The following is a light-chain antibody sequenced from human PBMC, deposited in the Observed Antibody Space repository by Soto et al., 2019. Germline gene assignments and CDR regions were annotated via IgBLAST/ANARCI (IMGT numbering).Light chain of an antibody. Sequence: QSVLTQPPSASGSPEQSVTISCTGTSSDVGAYTYVSWYQQHPGKAPKLMIYGVTERPSGVPDRFSGSKSGNTASLTVSGLQTEDEAYYYCSSYAGSNNYVFGTGTKVTVL. CDR2: GVT. V-gene: IGLV2-8*01. CDR3: SSYAGSNNYV. J-gene: IGLJ1*01. CDR1: SSDVGAYTY.